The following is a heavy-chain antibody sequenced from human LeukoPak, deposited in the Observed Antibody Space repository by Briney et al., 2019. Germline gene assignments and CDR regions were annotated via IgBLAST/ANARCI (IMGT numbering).Heavy chain of an antibody. V-gene: IGHV3-11*04. CDR1: GFTFSDYY. D-gene: IGHD4-23*01. Sequence: GGSLRLSCAASGFTFSDYYMNWVRQAPGKGLEGVSYISTSGSTKYYADSVKGRFTISRDNARNSLYLQMNSLRAEDTALYYCARDGDTVLTRGYYYYMDVWGKGTTVTVSS. CDR2: ISTSGSTK. J-gene: IGHJ6*03. CDR3: ARDGDTVLTRGYYYYMDV.